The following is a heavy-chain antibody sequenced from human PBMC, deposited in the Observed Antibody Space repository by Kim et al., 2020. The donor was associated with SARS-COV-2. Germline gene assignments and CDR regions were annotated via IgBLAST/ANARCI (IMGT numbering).Heavy chain of an antibody. CDR3: ARRKEWPENWFDP. V-gene: IGHV5-10-1*01. J-gene: IGHJ5*02. Sequence: GESLKISCKGSGYSFTSYWISWVRQMPGKGLEWMGRIDPSDSYTNYSPSFQGHVTISADKSISTAYLQWSSLKASDTAMYYCARRKEWPENWFDPWGQGTLVTVSS. CDR1: GYSFTSYW. D-gene: IGHD3-3*01. CDR2: IDPSDSYT.